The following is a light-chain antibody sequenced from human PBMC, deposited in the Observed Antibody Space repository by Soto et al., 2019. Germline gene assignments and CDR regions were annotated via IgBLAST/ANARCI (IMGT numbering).Light chain of an antibody. J-gene: IGKJ3*01. CDR3: QQYHSLPFT. Sequence: DIQMTQSPSSLSASVGDRVTITCRASQNIGVYLNWYHQKPGKAPKFLIYDASYLETGVPSRFSGSGSGTDFTFTISSLQPEDIGTYYCQQYHSLPFTFGPGTKVDIK. CDR1: QNIGVY. V-gene: IGKV1-33*01. CDR2: DAS.